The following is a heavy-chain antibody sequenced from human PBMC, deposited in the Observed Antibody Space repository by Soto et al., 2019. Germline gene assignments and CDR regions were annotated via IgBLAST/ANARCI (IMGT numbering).Heavy chain of an antibody. Sequence: SVKVSCKASGGTFSSYAISWVRQAPGQGLEWMGGIIPIFGTANYAQRFQGRVTITADKSTSTDYMELSSLRSEDTAVYYCARSDSSGYYSGFDPWGQGTLVTVYS. CDR1: GGTFSSYA. J-gene: IGHJ5*02. CDR3: ARSDSSGYYSGFDP. CDR2: IIPIFGTA. V-gene: IGHV1-69*06. D-gene: IGHD3-22*01.